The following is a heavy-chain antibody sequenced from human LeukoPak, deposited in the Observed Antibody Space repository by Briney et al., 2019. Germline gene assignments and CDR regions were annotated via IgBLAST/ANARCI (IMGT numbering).Heavy chain of an antibody. CDR2: INPNSGGT. V-gene: IGHV1-2*02. CDR3: ARAANWVSNGVY. J-gene: IGHJ4*02. CDR1: GYTFTGYY. D-gene: IGHD7-27*01. Sequence: ASVKVSCKASGYTFTGYYMHWVRQAPGQGLEWMGWINPNSGGTNYAQKFQGRVTMTRAKSMSTACMELRRLRSDDTAVYYCARAANWVSNGVYWGQGTLVTVSS.